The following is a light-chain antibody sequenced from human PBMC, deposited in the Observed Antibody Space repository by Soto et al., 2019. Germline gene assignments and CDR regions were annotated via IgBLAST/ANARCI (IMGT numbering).Light chain of an antibody. J-gene: IGKJ5*01. Sequence: IQLTQSPSSLSASVGDRVTITCRASEGIVNYLSWYQQQPGKAPTLLIYCASTLQGAGPSRCTGSGSGTDFTLTISSMQHEDFATDHWHQLFGYSLAFGQGTRLEMK. V-gene: IGKV1-9*01. CDR2: CAS. CDR1: EGIVNY. CDR3: HQLFGYSLA.